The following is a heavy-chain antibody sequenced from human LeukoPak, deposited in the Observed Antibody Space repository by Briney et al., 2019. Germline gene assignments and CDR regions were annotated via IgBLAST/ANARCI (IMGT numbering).Heavy chain of an antibody. CDR2: MNPDSGNT. CDR1: GYTFTSHD. D-gene: IGHD2-15*01. J-gene: IGHJ5*02. V-gene: IGHV1-8*01. Sequence: ASVKVSCKASGYTFTSHDINWVRQATGQGLEWMGWMNPDSGNTGYAQKFQGRVSMIRNTSTSTAYLELSRLKSEDTAVYYCTMSDCSGGSCYTYNWFDPWGQGTLVTVSS. CDR3: TMSDCSGGSCYTYNWFDP.